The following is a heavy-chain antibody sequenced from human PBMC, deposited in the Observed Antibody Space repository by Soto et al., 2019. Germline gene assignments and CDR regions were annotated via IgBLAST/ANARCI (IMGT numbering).Heavy chain of an antibody. CDR1: GGTFSSYA. V-gene: IGHV1-69*13. Sequence: ASVKVSCKASGGTFSSYAISWVRQAPGQGLEWMGGIIPIFGTANYAQKFQGRVTITADESTSTAYMELSSLRSEDTAVYYCAMSPIAVAGTAHDYWGQGTLVTSPQ. CDR3: AMSPIAVAGTAHDY. J-gene: IGHJ4*02. CDR2: IIPIFGTA. D-gene: IGHD6-19*01.